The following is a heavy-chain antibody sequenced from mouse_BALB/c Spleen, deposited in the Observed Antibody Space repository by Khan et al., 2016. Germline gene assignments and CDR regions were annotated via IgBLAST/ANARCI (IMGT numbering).Heavy chain of an antibody. D-gene: IGHD1-1*01. J-gene: IGHJ2*01. CDR3: ARDYYGSSYFDY. Sequence: VQLKESGPGLVKPSQSLSLTCTVTGYSITSDYAWNWIRQFPGNRLEWMGFINSSGSTRYNPSLKSRITITRDTSTNQFFLQLISVTTEDTATYYCARDYYGSSYFDYWGQGTTLTVSS. V-gene: IGHV3-2*02. CDR2: INSSGST. CDR1: GYSITSDYA.